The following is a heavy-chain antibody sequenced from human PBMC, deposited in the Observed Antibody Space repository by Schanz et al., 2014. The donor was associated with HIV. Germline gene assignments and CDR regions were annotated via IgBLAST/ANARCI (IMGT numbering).Heavy chain of an antibody. V-gene: IGHV3-23*01. J-gene: IGHJ4*02. CDR3: AKGNYDILTGEFDY. CDR1: GFTFSSYA. D-gene: IGHD3-9*01. CDR2: ISGSGGST. Sequence: EVQMLESGGGLVRPGGSLRLSCAASGFTFSSYAMSWVRQAPGKGLEWVSAISGSGGSTYYADSVKGRFTISRDNSKNTLYLQMNSLRAEDTAVYYCAKGNYDILTGEFDYWGQGTLVTVSS.